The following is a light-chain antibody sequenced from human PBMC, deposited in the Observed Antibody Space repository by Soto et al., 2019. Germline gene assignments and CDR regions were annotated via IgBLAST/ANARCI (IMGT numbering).Light chain of an antibody. CDR1: QSISRY. CDR3: QQYNSYSAT. J-gene: IGKJ1*01. V-gene: IGKV1-5*01. Sequence: DIQMTPSPSSLSASVGDRVTITCRASQSISRYLNWYQQKPGKAPNLLIYVASSLESGVPSRFSGSGSGTEFTLTISSLQPDDFATYYCQQYNSYSATFGQGTKVDIK. CDR2: VAS.